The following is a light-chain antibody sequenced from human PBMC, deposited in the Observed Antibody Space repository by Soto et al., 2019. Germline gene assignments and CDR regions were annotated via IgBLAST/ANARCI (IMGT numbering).Light chain of an antibody. CDR3: SSYTSSTSYV. Sequence: LTQPASVSGSPGQSITISCTGTSSDVGGYDYVSWYQQHPGKAPKLMIYEVSNRPSGVSNRFSGSKSGNTASLTISGLQAEDEADYYCSSYTSSTSYVFGTGTKVTVL. J-gene: IGLJ1*01. CDR1: SSDVGGYDY. CDR2: EVS. V-gene: IGLV2-14*01.